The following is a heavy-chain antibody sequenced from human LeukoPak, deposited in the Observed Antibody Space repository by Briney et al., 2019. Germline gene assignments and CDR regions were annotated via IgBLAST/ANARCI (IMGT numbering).Heavy chain of an antibody. CDR3: AGFSSSAAEIFDY. CDR2: INPSGGST. D-gene: IGHD6-6*01. V-gene: IGHV1-46*01. J-gene: IGHJ4*02. CDR1: GYTFTSYY. Sequence: ASVKVSCKASGYTFTSYYMHWVRQAPGQGLEWMGIINPSGGSTSYAQKFQGRVTMTRNTSISTAYMELSSLRSEDTAVYYCAGFSSSAAEIFDYWGQGTLVTVSS.